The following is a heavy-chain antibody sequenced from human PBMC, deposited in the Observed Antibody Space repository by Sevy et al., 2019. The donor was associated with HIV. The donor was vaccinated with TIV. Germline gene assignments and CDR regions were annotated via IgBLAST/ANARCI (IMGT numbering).Heavy chain of an antibody. D-gene: IGHD1-26*01. CDR2: ISGSGGST. Sequence: GGSLRLSCAASGFTFSSYAMSWVRQAPGKGLEWVSAISGSGGSTYYADSVKGRFTISRDNSTNTPYLQMNSLRAEDTAVYYCAKSQWELSPGVYYFDYWGQGTLVTVSS. J-gene: IGHJ4*02. CDR1: GFTFSSYA. V-gene: IGHV3-23*01. CDR3: AKSQWELSPGVYYFDY.